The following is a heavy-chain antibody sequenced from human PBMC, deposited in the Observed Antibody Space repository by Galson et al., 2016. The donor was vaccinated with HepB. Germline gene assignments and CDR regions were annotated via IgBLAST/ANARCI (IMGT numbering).Heavy chain of an antibody. J-gene: IGHJ6*02. Sequence: ETLSLTCTVSGASVSSGSHYWSWIRQPPGKGLEWIGYIYNSGNTNYNPSLKSPVTISTDKSKNQFSLKVTSVTTADTAFYYCALYFNRNSCPDFSYWGIDVWGQGTTVTVSS. D-gene: IGHD1/OR15-1a*01. CDR2: IYNSGNT. V-gene: IGHV4-61*01. CDR1: GASVSSGSHY. CDR3: ALYFNRNSCPDFSYWGIDV.